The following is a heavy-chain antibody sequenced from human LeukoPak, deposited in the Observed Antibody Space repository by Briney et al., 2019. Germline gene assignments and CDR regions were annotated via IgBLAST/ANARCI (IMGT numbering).Heavy chain of an antibody. J-gene: IGHJ4*02. CDR2: IYYSGAT. Sequence: SETLSLTCTVSGVSISGSYWSWIRQLPGKELEWIGYIYYSGATNYNPSLKSRVTISVDTSRNQFSLKLSSVTAANTAVYYCARKTTGTMSPYFDYWGQGTLVTVSS. D-gene: IGHD1-1*01. V-gene: IGHV4-59*01. CDR1: GVSISGSY. CDR3: ARKTTGTMSPYFDY.